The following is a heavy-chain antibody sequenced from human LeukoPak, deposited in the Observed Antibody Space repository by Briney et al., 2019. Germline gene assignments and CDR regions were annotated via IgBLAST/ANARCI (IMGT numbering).Heavy chain of an antibody. Sequence: ASVTVSFKASGYTFTVYYMHWVRQAPGQGREGMRLINPNSGGTNYAQKFQGGVTMTRDTSISTAYMELSRLRSDDTAVYYCAREVGVVVPAAINWFDPWGQGTLVTVSS. CDR3: AREVGVVVPAAINWFDP. V-gene: IGHV1-2*02. D-gene: IGHD2-2*01. CDR1: GYTFTVYY. CDR2: INPNSGGT. J-gene: IGHJ5*02.